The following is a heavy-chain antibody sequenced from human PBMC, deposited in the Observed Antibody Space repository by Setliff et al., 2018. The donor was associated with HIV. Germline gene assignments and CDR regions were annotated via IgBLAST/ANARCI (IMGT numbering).Heavy chain of an antibody. D-gene: IGHD3-3*01. CDR3: AGVSSQFSEWRKDYFEY. CDR1: GYTLPDFY. Sequence: ASVKVSCKASGYTLPDFYIHWVRQAPGQGLEWMGWITPNSGGTEYAGKFQGGVTLTRDTSINTAHMEVTRLTSDDTAVYYCAGVSSQFSEWRKDYFEYWGQGSLVTVSS. J-gene: IGHJ4*02. CDR2: ITPNSGGT. V-gene: IGHV1-2*02.